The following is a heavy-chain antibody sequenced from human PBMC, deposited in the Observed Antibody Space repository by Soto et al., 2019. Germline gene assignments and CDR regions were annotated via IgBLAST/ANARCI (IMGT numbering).Heavy chain of an antibody. Sequence: QVQLVQSGAEVKKTGASVTVSCKASGYTFTSYGISWVRHAPGQGLEWMGWIRAYNGNTNYAQKLQGRVTMTTDTSTSTAYMELRSLRSDDTAVYYCARDGQLQYPTRYYYYGMDVWGQGTTVTVSS. CDR2: IRAYNGNT. CDR3: ARDGQLQYPTRYYYYGMDV. J-gene: IGHJ6*02. CDR1: GYTFTSYG. D-gene: IGHD4-4*01. V-gene: IGHV1-18*04.